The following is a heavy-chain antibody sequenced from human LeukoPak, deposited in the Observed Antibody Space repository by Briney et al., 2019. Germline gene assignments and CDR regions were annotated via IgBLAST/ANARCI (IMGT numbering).Heavy chain of an antibody. CDR2: ISAYNGNT. CDR3: ATDLKYCGGDCYVA. J-gene: IGHJ5*02. D-gene: IGHD2-21*02. Sequence: ASVKVSCKASGYTFTSYGISWVRQAPGQGLEWMGWISAYNGNTNYAQKFQGRVTMTEDTSTDTAYMELSSLKSEDTAVYYCATDLKYCGGDCYVAWGQGTLVTVSS. V-gene: IGHV1-18*01. CDR1: GYTFTSYG.